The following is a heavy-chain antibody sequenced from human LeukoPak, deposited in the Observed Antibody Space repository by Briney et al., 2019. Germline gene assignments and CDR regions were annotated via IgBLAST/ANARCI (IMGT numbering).Heavy chain of an antibody. CDR1: GYTFDDYG. Sequence: PGGSLRLSCAASGYTFDDYGMGWVPQAPGKGLEWVSGINWNGGSTGYADSVKGRFTISRDNAKNSLYLQMNSLRAEDTALYYCARDRAAAYYDFWSGPFPAVNWFDPWGQGTLVTVSS. CDR3: ARDRAAAYYDFWSGPFPAVNWFDP. J-gene: IGHJ5*02. V-gene: IGHV3-20*04. CDR2: INWNGGST. D-gene: IGHD3-3*01.